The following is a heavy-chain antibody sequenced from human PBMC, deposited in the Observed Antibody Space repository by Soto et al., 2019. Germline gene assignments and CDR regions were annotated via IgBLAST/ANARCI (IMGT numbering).Heavy chain of an antibody. V-gene: IGHV3-11*06. CDR3: ARGYDSSGYNWDY. Sequence: GGSLRLSCAASGFTFSDHYMSWIRQAPGKGLEWVSYISSSGSFTNYADSVKGRFTISRDNAKNSLYLQMNSLRAEDTAVYYCARGYDSSGYNWDYWGQGTLVTISS. CDR2: ISSSGSFT. D-gene: IGHD3-22*01. CDR1: GFTFSDHY. J-gene: IGHJ4*02.